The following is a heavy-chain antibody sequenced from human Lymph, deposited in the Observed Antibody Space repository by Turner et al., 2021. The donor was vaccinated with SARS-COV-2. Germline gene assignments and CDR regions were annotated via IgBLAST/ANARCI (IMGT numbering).Heavy chain of an antibody. CDR1: GFTFSSYS. V-gene: IGHV3-21*01. CDR2: ISSNSTYI. J-gene: IGHJ5*02. CDR3: ARVAGIAAAGTMWFDP. Sequence: EVRLVQSGGGLVTPGGSVRLSCAASGFTFSSYSLNWVRQAPGKGLEWVSSISSNSTYISYANSVKSRFTISRDNANNSLYLQMNSLGAADTAVYYCARVAGIAAAGTMWFDPWGQGTLVTVSS. D-gene: IGHD6-13*01.